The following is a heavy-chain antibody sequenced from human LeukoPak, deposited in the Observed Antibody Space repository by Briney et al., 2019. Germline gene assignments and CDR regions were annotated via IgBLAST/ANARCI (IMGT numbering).Heavy chain of an antibody. CDR1: GFTFSDYY. J-gene: IGHJ6*03. Sequence: GGSLRLSCAASGFTFSDYYMSWIRQAPGKGLEWVAYISSSGSTIYYADSVKGRFTISRDNAKNSLYLQMNSLRAEDTAVYYCARALYSSSWYGDYYYYMDVWGKGTTVTVSS. CDR3: ARALYSSSWYGDYYYYMDV. CDR2: ISSSGSTI. D-gene: IGHD6-13*01. V-gene: IGHV3-11*01.